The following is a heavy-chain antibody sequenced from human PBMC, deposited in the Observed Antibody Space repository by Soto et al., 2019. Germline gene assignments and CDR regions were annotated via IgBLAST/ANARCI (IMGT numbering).Heavy chain of an antibody. CDR1: GGTFSSYA. V-gene: IGHV1-69*13. CDR3: ASYDSSGYYFPLGAFDI. Sequence: SVKVSCKASGGTFSSYAISWVRQAPGQGLEWMGGIIPIFGTANYAQKFQGRVTITADESTSTAYMELSSLRSEDTAVYYCASYDSSGYYFPLGAFDIWGQGTMVTVSS. CDR2: IIPIFGTA. D-gene: IGHD3-22*01. J-gene: IGHJ3*02.